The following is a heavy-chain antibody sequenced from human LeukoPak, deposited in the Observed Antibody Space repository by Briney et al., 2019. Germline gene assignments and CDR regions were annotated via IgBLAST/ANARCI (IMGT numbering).Heavy chain of an antibody. CDR1: GYTFTSYD. J-gene: IGHJ6*03. D-gene: IGHD2-2*01. Sequence: ASVKVSCKASGYTFTSYDINWVRQATGQGLEWMGWMNPNSGNTGYAQKFQGRVTMTRNTSISTAYMELSSLRSEDTAVYYCARGNQVLRSYYMDGWGKGTTVTVSS. V-gene: IGHV1-8*01. CDR3: ARGNQVLRSYYMDG. CDR2: MNPNSGNT.